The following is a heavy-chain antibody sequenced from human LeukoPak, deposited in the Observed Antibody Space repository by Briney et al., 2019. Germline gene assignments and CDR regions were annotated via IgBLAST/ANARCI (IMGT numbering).Heavy chain of an antibody. CDR2: IYYSGHT. CDR1: XSSFTTYY. J-gene: IGHJ4*02. D-gene: IGHD3-22*01. Sequence: PSETLSLTCSVSXSSFTTYYWSWFRQPPGKGLEWIGFIYYSGHTNYNPSLKSRVALSIDTSKNQFTLNLRSVTAADTAMYYCTRVTIISGYWMDFDTWGQGTPVTVSS. CDR3: TRVTIISGYWMDFDT. V-gene: IGHV4-59*01.